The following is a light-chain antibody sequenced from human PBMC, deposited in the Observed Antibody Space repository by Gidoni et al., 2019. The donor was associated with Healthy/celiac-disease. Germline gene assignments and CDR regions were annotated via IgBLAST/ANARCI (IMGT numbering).Light chain of an antibody. V-gene: IGKV3-11*01. J-gene: IGKJ4*01. CDR1: QSVSSY. Sequence: EIVLPQSPATLSLSPGERATLSCRASQSVSSYLAWYQQKPGQAPRLLNYDASNRATGIPARFSGSGSETDFTLTISSLEPEDFAVYYCQQRSNWPPRAFGGGTKVEIK. CDR3: QQRSNWPPRA. CDR2: DAS.